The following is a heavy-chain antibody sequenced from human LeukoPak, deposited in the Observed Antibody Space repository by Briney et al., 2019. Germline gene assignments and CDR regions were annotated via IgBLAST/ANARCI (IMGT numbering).Heavy chain of an antibody. V-gene: IGHV3-74*03. CDR3: AALDHGHDY. Sequence: QPGRSLRLSCVASGFTFSSYWMHWVRHAPGKGLVWVSRINSDGSSTKCADSVKGRFTISRDNAKNTLYLQMNSLRAEDTAVYYCAALDHGHDYWGQGTLVTVSS. CDR1: GFTFSSYW. J-gene: IGHJ4*02. CDR2: INSDGSST.